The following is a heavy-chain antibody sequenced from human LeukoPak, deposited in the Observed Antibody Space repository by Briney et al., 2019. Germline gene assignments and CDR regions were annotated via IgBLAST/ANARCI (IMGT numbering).Heavy chain of an antibody. J-gene: IGHJ6*03. CDR2: INPNSGGT. D-gene: IGHD5-18*01. Sequence: GASVKASCNASGYTFTGYYMHWVRQAPGQGLEWMGWINPNSGGTNYAQKFQGRVTMTRDTSISTAYMELSRLRSDDTAVYYCARDVDTAMGYYYYYMDVWGKGTTVTVSS. CDR1: GYTFTGYY. CDR3: ARDVDTAMGYYYYYMDV. V-gene: IGHV1-2*02.